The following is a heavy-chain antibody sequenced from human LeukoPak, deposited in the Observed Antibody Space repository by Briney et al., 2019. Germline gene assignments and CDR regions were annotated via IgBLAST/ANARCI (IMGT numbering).Heavy chain of an antibody. J-gene: IGHJ6*04. D-gene: IGHD2-2*01. CDR2: IIPIFGTA. V-gene: IGHV1-69*13. Sequence: SVKVSCKASGGTFSSYAISWVRQAPGQGLEWMGGIIPIFGTANYAQKFQGRVTITADESTSTAYMELSSLGSEDTAVYYCAADGDIVVVPAAPYYYYGMDVWGKGTTVTVSS. CDR3: AADGDIVVVPAAPYYYYGMDV. CDR1: GGTFSSYA.